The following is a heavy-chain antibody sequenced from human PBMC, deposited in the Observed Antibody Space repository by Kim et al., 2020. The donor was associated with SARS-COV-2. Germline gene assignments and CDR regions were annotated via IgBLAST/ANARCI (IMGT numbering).Heavy chain of an antibody. D-gene: IGHD3-16*01. J-gene: IGHJ6*02. CDR1: GFTFSSYA. CDR2: ISYDGSNK. CDR3: ARCYGGSYYYGMDV. V-gene: IGHV3-30*04. Sequence: GGSLRLSCAASGFTFSSYAMHWVRQAPGKGLEGVAVISYDGSNKYYADSVKGRFTISRDNSKNTLYLQMNSLRAEDTAVYYCARCYGGSYYYGMDVWGQGTTVTVSS.